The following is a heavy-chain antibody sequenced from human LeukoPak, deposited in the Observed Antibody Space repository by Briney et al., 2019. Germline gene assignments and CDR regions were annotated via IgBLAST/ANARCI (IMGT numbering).Heavy chain of an antibody. D-gene: IGHD2-15*01. CDR3: ARGGGYCSGGSCYEFDY. J-gene: IGHJ4*02. Sequence: ASVKVSCKPSGYTFSSFGISWVRQAPGQGLEWMGWISAYNGDTNYAQKLQGRVTMTTDTSTNTAYMELRSLRSDDTAVYYCARGGGYCSGGSCYEFDYWGQGTLVTVSS. CDR1: GYTFSSFG. V-gene: IGHV1-18*01. CDR2: ISAYNGDT.